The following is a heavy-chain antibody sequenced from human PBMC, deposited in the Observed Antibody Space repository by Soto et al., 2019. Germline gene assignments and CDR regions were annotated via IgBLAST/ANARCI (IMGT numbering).Heavy chain of an antibody. J-gene: IGHJ3*02. CDR2: IYSGGST. Sequence: GGSLRLSCAASGFTFSTYWMHWVRQAPGKGLEWVSVIYSGGSTYYADSVKGRFTISRDNSKNTLYLQMNSLRAEDTAVYYCAIVCCSGSYYDAFYIWGQGTMVTVSS. V-gene: IGHV3-66*01. D-gene: IGHD3-10*02. CDR1: GFTFSTYW. CDR3: AIVCCSGSYYDAFYI.